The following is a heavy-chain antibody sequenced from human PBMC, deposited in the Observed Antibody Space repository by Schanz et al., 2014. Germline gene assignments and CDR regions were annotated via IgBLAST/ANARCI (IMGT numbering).Heavy chain of an antibody. CDR3: ARIGGSVFDY. V-gene: IGHV3-11*01. CDR1: GFTFSDYY. Sequence: QVQLVESGGGLAKPGGSLRLSCAASGFTFSDYYMSWIRQPPGRGLEWVSYIGNGGVTIYYADSVKGRFTISRDNSKNSLYLQMNSLRAEDTAVYYCARIGGSVFDYWAQGTLVTVSS. CDR2: IGNGGVTI. J-gene: IGHJ4*02. D-gene: IGHD3-10*01.